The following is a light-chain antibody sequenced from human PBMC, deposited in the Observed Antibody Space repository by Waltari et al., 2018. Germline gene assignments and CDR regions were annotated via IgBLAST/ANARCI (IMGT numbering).Light chain of an antibody. CDR1: SSDVGTYNY. V-gene: IGLV2-14*03. Sequence: QSALTQPASVSGSPGQSITISCTGTSSDVGTYNYVSWYQQHPGKAPKLMIFDVSIRPAGVSNRFSGSNSGNTAILARSGRRAEDTADYYSISYISTSTLELYGGGPSLTVL. CDR3: ISYISTSTLEL. CDR2: DVS. J-gene: IGLJ2*01.